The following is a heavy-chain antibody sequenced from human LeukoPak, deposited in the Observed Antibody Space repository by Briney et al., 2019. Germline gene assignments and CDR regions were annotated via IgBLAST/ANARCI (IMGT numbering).Heavy chain of an antibody. CDR2: IYYSGST. CDR3: ARIRDYYDSSGYPYWYFDL. CDR1: GGSISSYY. D-gene: IGHD3-22*01. J-gene: IGHJ2*01. V-gene: IGHV4-59*12. Sequence: SETLSLTCTVSGGSISSYYWSWIRQPPGKGLEGIGYIYYSGSTNYNPSLKSRGTISVDTSKNQFSLKLSSVTAADTAVYYCARIRDYYDSSGYPYWYFDLWGRGTLVTVSS.